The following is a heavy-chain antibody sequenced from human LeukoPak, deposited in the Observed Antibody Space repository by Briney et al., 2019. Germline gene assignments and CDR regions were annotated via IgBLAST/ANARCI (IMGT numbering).Heavy chain of an antibody. D-gene: IGHD6-13*01. J-gene: IGHJ6*03. CDR2: ISSSGSTI. CDR3: ARIAAAPYYYMDV. CDR1: GFTFSSYK. V-gene: IGHV3-48*03. Sequence: GGSLRLSCAASGFTFSSYKMNWVRQAPGKGLEWVSYISSSGSTIYYADSVKGRFTISRDNAKNSLYLQMNSLRAEDTAVYYCARIAAAPYYYMDVWGKGTTVTIS.